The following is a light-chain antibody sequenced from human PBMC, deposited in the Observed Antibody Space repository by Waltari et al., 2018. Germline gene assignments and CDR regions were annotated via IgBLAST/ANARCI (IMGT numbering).Light chain of an antibody. V-gene: IGKV1-13*02. CDR1: QDLDNW. CDR3: QQLHSYPRA. CDR2: GAS. Sequence: AIQVTQSPSSLSASVGAGVPITCRASQDLDNWLAWYQQKPGKAPNLLIYGASVLESGVPSRFSGSGSGTDFTLTISSLQPEDFATYYCQQLHSYPRAFGGGTKVESK. J-gene: IGKJ4*01.